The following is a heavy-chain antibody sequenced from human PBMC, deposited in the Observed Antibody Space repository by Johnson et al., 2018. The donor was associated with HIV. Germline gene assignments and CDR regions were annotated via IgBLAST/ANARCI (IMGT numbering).Heavy chain of an antibody. J-gene: IGHJ3*02. CDR2: ISYDVSNK. D-gene: IGHD1-1*01. CDR3: TTDPWWNGYHAFDI. CDR1: GFTFSSYA. Sequence: QMQLVESGGGVVQPGRSLRLSCAASGFTFSSYAMHWVRQAPGKGLEWVAVISYDVSNKYYADSVKGRFTISRDNSKNTLYLQMNSLKTEDTAVYYCTTDPWWNGYHAFDIWGQGTMVTVSS. V-gene: IGHV3-30-3*01.